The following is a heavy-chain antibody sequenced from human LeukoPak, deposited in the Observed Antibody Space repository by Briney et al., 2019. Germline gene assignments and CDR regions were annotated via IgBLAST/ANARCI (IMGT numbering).Heavy chain of an antibody. CDR3: ARLVLLHSYFDY. J-gene: IGHJ4*02. CDR1: GGSISSRYYY. Sequence: SETLSLTCTVSGGSISSRYYYWGWIRQPPGKGLEWTGTVYYSGSTFHKSSLKSRVTISADTSKNQFSLKLGSVSAADTAVYYCARLVLLHSYFDYWGQGALVTVSS. D-gene: IGHD3-16*01. V-gene: IGHV4-39*01. CDR2: VYYSGST.